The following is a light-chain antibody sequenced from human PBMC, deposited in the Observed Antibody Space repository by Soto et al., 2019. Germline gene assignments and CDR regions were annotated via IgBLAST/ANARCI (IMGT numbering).Light chain of an antibody. Sequence: DIQMTQSPSSLSASVGDRVTITCRTSQSVASYLNWYQHQTGKAPRLLIYEASSLQSGVPSRFSGSGSGTDFTITITSLEPGDFTSYYSQQSYYTPHNFGQGTKADIK. CDR1: QSVASY. CDR2: EAS. J-gene: IGKJ2*01. V-gene: IGKV1-39*01. CDR3: QQSYYTPHN.